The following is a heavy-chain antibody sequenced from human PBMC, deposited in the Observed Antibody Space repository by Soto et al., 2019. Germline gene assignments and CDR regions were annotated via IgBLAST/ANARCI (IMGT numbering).Heavy chain of an antibody. V-gene: IGHV3-15*01. CDR3: TTGSTSGFPAFDF. D-gene: IGHD2-2*01. J-gene: IGHJ3*01. CDR1: GFNFNIAW. CDR2: ITSKAAGETT. Sequence: EVQLVESGGGLVKPGGSLRLSCAASGFNFNIAWMHWVRQAPGKGLEWVGRITSKAAGETTDYAAPVNGRFTLSRDDSKNTLYLKMNSLTTEDTAAYFCTTGSTSGFPAFDFWGQGAVVTISS.